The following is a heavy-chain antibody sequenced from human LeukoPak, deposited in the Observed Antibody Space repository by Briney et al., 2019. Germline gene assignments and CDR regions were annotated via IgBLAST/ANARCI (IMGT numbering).Heavy chain of an antibody. Sequence: GGSLRLSCAASGFTFSSYSMNWVRQAPGKGLEWVSSISSSSSYIFYADSVKGRFTISRDNAKNSLYLHMNSLRAEDTAVYYCARRLFGGVGGFDYWGQGTLVTVSS. J-gene: IGHJ4*02. D-gene: IGHD3-10*01. CDR1: GFTFSSYS. CDR2: ISSSSSYI. CDR3: ARRLFGGVGGFDY. V-gene: IGHV3-21*01.